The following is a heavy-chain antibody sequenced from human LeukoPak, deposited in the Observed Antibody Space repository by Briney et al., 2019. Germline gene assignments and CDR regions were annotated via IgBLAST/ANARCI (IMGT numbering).Heavy chain of an antibody. V-gene: IGHV3-74*01. Sequence: GGSLRLSCAASGFTFSNYWMHWVRQAPGKGLVWVSRIHSDGSATYYADSVRGRFTTSRDNAKNTLYLQMNSLRAEDTAVYYCAKESGYCSSTSCYGEGFDYWGQGTLVTVSS. CDR2: IHSDGSAT. CDR3: AKESGYCSSTSCYGEGFDY. D-gene: IGHD2-2*01. CDR1: GFTFSNYW. J-gene: IGHJ4*02.